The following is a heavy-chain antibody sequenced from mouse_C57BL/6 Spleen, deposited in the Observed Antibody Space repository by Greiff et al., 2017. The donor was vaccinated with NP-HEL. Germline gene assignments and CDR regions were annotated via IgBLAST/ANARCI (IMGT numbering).Heavy chain of an antibody. CDR1: GYTFTSYW. V-gene: IGHV1-55*01. CDR2: IYPGSGST. CDR3: ARGPLYYGSGGDFDY. D-gene: IGHD1-1*01. Sequence: QVQLQQPGAELVKPGASVKMSCKASGYTFTSYWITWVKQRPGQGLEWIGDIYPGSGSTNYNEKFKSKATLTVDTSSSTAYMQLSSLTSEDSAVYYCARGPLYYGSGGDFDYWGQGTTLTVSS. J-gene: IGHJ2*01.